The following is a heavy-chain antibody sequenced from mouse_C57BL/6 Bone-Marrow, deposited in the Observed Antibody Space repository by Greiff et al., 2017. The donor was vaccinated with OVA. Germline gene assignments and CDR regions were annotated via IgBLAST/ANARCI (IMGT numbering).Heavy chain of an antibody. J-gene: IGHJ1*03. CDR2: ISNGGGST. CDR3: ARRTTVVANWYFDV. V-gene: IGHV5-12*01. D-gene: IGHD1-1*01. Sequence: DVMLVESGGGLVQPGGSLKLSCAASGFTFSDYYMYWVRQTPEKRLEWVAYISNGGGSTYYPDTVKGRFTISRDNAKNTLYLQMSRLKSEDTAMYYCARRTTVVANWYFDVWGTGTTVTVSS. CDR1: GFTFSDYY.